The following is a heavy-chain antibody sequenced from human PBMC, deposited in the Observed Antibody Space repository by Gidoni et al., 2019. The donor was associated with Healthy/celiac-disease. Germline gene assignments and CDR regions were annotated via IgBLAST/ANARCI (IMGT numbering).Heavy chain of an antibody. D-gene: IGHD7-27*01. CDR1: GFTFSSYS. CDR3: ASLTGDLEGNNGMDV. CDR2: ISSSSSYI. V-gene: IGHV3-21*01. J-gene: IGHJ6*02. Sequence: EVQLVESGGGLVKPGGSLRLSCAPSGFTFSSYSMNWVRQAPGKGLEWVSSISSSSSYIYYADSVKGRFTISRDNAKNSLYLQMNSLRAEDTAVYYCASLTGDLEGNNGMDVWGQGTTVTVSS.